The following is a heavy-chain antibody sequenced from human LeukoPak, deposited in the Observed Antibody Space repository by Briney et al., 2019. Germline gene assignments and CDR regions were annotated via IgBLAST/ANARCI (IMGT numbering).Heavy chain of an antibody. Sequence: ASVKDSCKASGYTFTSYGISWVRQTPGQGLEWMGWISSYNGNKNYAQKLQGRVTMTTDTSTSTAYMELRSLRPDAPAVYYCARVAPEGYYESSGYYLLCDYWGQGTLVTVSS. D-gene: IGHD3-22*01. CDR1: GYTFTSYG. J-gene: IGHJ4*02. CDR2: ISSYNGNK. V-gene: IGHV1-18*01. CDR3: ARVAPEGYYESSGYYLLCDY.